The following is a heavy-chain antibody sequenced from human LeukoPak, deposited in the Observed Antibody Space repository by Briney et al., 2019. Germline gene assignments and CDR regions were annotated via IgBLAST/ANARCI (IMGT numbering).Heavy chain of an antibody. D-gene: IGHD3-3*01. J-gene: IGHJ4*02. V-gene: IGHV3-9*03. CDR2: ISWNSGSI. Sequence: GGSLRLSCAASGFTFDDYAMHWVRQAPGKGLEWVSGISWNSGSIGYADSVKGRFTISRDNAKNSLYLQMNSLRAEDMALYYCATDSPFGVLDYWGQGTLVTVSS. CDR1: GFTFDDYA. CDR3: ATDSPFGVLDY.